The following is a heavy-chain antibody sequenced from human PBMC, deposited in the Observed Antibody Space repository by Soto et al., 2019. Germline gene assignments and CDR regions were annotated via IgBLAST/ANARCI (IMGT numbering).Heavy chain of an antibody. CDR2: ISSSSSYI. J-gene: IGHJ4*02. Sequence: GGSLRLSCAASGFTFSSYSMNWVRQAPGKGLEWVSSISSSSSYIYYADSVKGRFTISRDNAKNSLYLQMNSLRAEDTAVYYCARDPTAAGQPDWGQGTLVTVSS. D-gene: IGHD6-13*01. V-gene: IGHV3-21*01. CDR1: GFTFSSYS. CDR3: ARDPTAAGQPD.